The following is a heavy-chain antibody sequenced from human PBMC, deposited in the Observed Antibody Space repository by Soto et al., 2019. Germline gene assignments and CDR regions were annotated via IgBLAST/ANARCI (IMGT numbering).Heavy chain of an antibody. V-gene: IGHV3-72*01. Sequence: PGGSLRLSCASSGFTFSDHYMDLVRQAPGKGLEWVGLTKNREYSFAREYAASVEGRFTISRDDSKNSVYLQMNSLKTEDTAVYYCASPKDKYRSGLTYWGQGILVTVSS. CDR1: GFTFSDHY. CDR3: ASPKDKYRSGLTY. CDR2: TKNREYSFAR. J-gene: IGHJ4*02. D-gene: IGHD5-18*01.